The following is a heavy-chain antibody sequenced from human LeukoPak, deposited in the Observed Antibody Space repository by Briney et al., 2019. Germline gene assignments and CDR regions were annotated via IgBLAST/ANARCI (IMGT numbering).Heavy chain of an antibody. J-gene: IGHJ3*02. Sequence: SVKVSCKASGGTFSSYAISWVRQAPGQGLEWMGGIIPIFGTANYAQKFQGRVTITADESTSTAYMKLSSLRSEDTAVYYCARDPPSWRELGREAFDIWGQGTMVTVSS. CDR2: IIPIFGTA. CDR3: ARDPPSWRELGREAFDI. V-gene: IGHV1-69*13. D-gene: IGHD1-26*01. CDR1: GGTFSSYA.